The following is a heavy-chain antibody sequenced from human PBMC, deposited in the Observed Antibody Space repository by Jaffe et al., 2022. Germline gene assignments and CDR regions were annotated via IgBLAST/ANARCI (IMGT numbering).Heavy chain of an antibody. CDR1: GYTFTSYA. CDR3: ASDNWGSGYYYYYMDV. V-gene: IGHV1-3*01. Sequence: QVQLVQSGAEVKKPGASVKVSCKASGYTFTSYAMHWVRQAPGQRLEWMGWINAGNGNTKYSQKFQGRVTITRDTSASTAYMELSSLRSEDTAVYYCASDNWGSGYYYYYMDVWGKGTTVTVSS. D-gene: IGHD7-27*01. CDR2: INAGNGNT. J-gene: IGHJ6*03.